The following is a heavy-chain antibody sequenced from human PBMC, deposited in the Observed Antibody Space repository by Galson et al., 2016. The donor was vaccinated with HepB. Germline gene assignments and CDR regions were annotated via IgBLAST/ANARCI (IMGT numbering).Heavy chain of an antibody. V-gene: IGHV3-23*01. CDR2: ISGSGGGI. D-gene: IGHD5-24*01. CDR3: AKGKGRGTWHTYAFDI. CDR1: GGSISGSNYY. Sequence: ETLSLTCTVSGGSISGSNYYWGWIRQTPGKGLEWVSLISGSGGGIYYADSVKGRVTISRDNSKNTLYLQMDSLRADDTALYYCAKGKGRGTWHTYAFDIWGQGKMVTVSS. J-gene: IGHJ3*02.